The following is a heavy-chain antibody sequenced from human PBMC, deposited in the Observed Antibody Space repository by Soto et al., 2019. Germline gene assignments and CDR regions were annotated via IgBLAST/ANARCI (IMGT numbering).Heavy chain of an antibody. Sequence: EVQLVESGGGLVQPGGSLRLSCAASGFTFSSYWMSWVRQARGKGLEWVANIKQDGSEKYYVDSVKGRFTISRDNAKNSMYLQMNSLRAEDMAVYYCAGPATYCYASSGGIFDYWGQGTLVTVSS. V-gene: IGHV3-7*01. J-gene: IGHJ4*02. CDR2: IKQDGSEK. CDR3: AGPATYCYASSGGIFDY. CDR1: GFTFSSYW. D-gene: IGHD3-22*01.